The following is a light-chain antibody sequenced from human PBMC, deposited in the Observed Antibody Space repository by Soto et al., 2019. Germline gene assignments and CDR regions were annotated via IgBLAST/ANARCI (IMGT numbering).Light chain of an antibody. Sequence: QSALTQPASVSGSPGQSITISCTGTSSNIGSYNLISWFQHHPGKAPQLMIYDVTKRPSGVSSRFSGSKSGNTASLTVSGLQTEDEADYYCSSYAGTNTVAFGGGTKLTVL. CDR1: SSNIGSYNL. V-gene: IGLV2-14*02. J-gene: IGLJ2*01. CDR3: SSYAGTNTVA. CDR2: DVT.